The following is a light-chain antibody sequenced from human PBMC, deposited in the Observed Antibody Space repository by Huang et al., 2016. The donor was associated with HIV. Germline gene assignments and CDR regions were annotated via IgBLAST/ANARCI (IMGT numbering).Light chain of an antibody. CDR2: DAS. Sequence: IVLTQSPATRSFFPGQSVSLSCRASQYINTHLDWYQQRPGQPPRLLIYDASSRVPGVAARFSGRGSGTDFTLTISSLESEDFATYYCQQRVNGLTFGGGTKV. V-gene: IGKV3-11*01. CDR1: QYINTH. CDR3: QQRVNGLT. J-gene: IGKJ4*01.